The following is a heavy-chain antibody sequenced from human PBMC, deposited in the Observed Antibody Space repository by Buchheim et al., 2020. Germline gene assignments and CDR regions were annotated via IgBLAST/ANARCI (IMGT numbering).Heavy chain of an antibody. V-gene: IGHV3-74*01. CDR1: GFPFSTYW. Sequence: EVQLVESGGGLVQPGGSLRLSCAASGFPFSTYWMHWVRQAPGEGLVWVSHINSDGSRTNYADSVQGRLTVSRDNAKNTLYLQMNSLRAEDTAIFYCACFTSGSPYWGQGTLITVSS. CDR3: ACFTSGSPY. CDR2: INSDGSRT. D-gene: IGHD6-19*01. J-gene: IGHJ4*02.